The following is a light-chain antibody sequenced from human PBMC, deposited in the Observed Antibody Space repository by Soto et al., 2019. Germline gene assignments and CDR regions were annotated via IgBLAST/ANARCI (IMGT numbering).Light chain of an antibody. CDR1: QDISNH. CDR2: DAS. J-gene: IGKJ3*01. Sequence: DIQLTQSPSSLSASVGDRVTITCQASQDISNHLNWYQQKPGKAPNLLIYDASDLETGVPSRFSGGGSRTFFSFTINSLQPADIATYYCQKHDGVPLFGHGNKVEIK. CDR3: QKHDGVPL. V-gene: IGKV1-33*01.